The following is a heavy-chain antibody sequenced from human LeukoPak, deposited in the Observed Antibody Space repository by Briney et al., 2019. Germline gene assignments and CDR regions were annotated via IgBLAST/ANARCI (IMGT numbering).Heavy chain of an antibody. D-gene: IGHD4-11*01. Sequence: GGSLRLSCAASRFTFSSHWMEWVRHAPGKGLVWVSDINTEGINTRYADSVKGRFTISRDNAKNTLYLQMNSLSVEDTAVYYCARGGTTGYSNSPFDYWGQGTLVTVSS. CDR3: ARGGTTGYSNSPFDY. CDR1: RFTFSSHW. V-gene: IGHV3-74*01. J-gene: IGHJ4*02. CDR2: INTEGINT.